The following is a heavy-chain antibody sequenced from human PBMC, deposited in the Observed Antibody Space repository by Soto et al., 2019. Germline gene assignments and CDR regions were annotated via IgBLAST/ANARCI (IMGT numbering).Heavy chain of an antibody. V-gene: IGHV3-72*01. J-gene: IGHJ4*02. D-gene: IGHD3-10*01. CDR3: ARGGKAHLTHYFIDY. CDR2: TRSKAKSYTT. CDR1: GFTLSDYY. Sequence: EVQLVESGGGLVQPGGSLRVSCVVSGFTLSDYYMDWVRQAPGKGLEWIGRTRSKAKSYTTEYAASVKGRFTIPREDSRCSLFLQMNSLETDVTAVYYCARGGKAHLTHYFIDYWGQGTLVTVSS.